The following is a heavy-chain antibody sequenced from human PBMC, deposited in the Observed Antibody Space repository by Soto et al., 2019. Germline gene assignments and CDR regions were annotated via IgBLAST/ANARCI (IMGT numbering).Heavy chain of an antibody. J-gene: IGHJ4*02. CDR1: GFTFTSYW. CDR3: AKQEGYCGTTTCSNVDY. CDR2: IYPGDSDS. D-gene: IGHD2-2*01. V-gene: IGHV5-51*01. Sequence: GESLKISCKGSGFTFTSYWIAWVRQMPGKGLEWMGIIYPGDSDSSYSPSFQGQVTLPADQSINTAYLHWSSLKASDTAIYYCAKQEGYCGTTTCSNVDYWGKGTLVTVSS.